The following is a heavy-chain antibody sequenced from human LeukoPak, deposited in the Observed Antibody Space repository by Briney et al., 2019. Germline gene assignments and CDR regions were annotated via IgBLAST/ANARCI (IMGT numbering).Heavy chain of an antibody. CDR3: ARVEAYDSSP. J-gene: IGHJ5*02. CDR1: GGSISSSSYY. V-gene: IGHV4-39*07. D-gene: IGHD3-22*01. Sequence: SETLSLTCTVSGGSISSSSYYWGWIRQPPGKGLEWIGSINYSGSTYYNPSLKSRVTISVDTSKNQFSLKLSSVTAADTAVYYCARVEAYDSSPWGQGTLVTVSS. CDR2: INYSGST.